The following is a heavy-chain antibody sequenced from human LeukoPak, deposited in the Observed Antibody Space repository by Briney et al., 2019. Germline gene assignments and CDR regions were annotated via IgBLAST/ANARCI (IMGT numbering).Heavy chain of an antibody. V-gene: IGHV4-59*01. CDR1: GGSISSYY. CDR3: ARDIRGAVAGTTFFDY. CDR2: IYYSGST. Sequence: SETLPLTRTVSGGSISSYYWSWLRQPPGKGLEWIGYIYYSGSTNYNPSLKSRVTISVDTSKNQFSLKLSSVTAADTAVYYCARDIRGAVAGTTFFDYWGQGTLVTVSS. J-gene: IGHJ4*02. D-gene: IGHD6-19*01.